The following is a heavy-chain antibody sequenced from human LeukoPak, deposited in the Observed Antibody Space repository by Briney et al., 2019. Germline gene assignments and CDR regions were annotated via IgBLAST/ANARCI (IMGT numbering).Heavy chain of an antibody. CDR1: GFTFGDYA. V-gene: IGHV3-49*04. CDR2: IRSKAYGGTT. Sequence: GGSLRLSCTASGFTFGDYAMSWVRQAPGKGLEWVGFIRSKAYGGTTEYAASVKGRFTISRDDSKSIAYLQMNSLKTEDTAVYYCTRDQNGEFGDYVLWGQGTLVTVSS. J-gene: IGHJ4*02. CDR3: TRDQNGEFGDYVL. D-gene: IGHD3-16*01.